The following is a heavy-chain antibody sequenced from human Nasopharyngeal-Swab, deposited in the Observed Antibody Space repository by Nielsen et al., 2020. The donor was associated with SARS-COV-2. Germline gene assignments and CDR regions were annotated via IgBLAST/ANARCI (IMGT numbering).Heavy chain of an antibody. V-gene: IGHV4-59*13. CDR2: IYYSGSA. J-gene: IGHJ6*02. Sequence: PGKGLEWIGYIYYSGSANYNPSLKSRVTISVDTSKNQFSLKLSSVTAADTAVYYCAIGGGGSYYYGMDVWGQGTTVTVSS. CDR3: AIGGGGSYYYGMDV. D-gene: IGHD3-16*01.